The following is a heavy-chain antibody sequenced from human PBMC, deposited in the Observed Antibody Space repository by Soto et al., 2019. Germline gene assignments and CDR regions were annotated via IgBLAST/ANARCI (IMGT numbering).Heavy chain of an antibody. J-gene: IGHJ4*02. CDR1: GVSVGSGSFY. CDR3: ARGATVTQYDY. D-gene: IGHD4-17*01. Sequence: SETLSLTCTVSGVSVGSGSFYWAWIRQPPGKGLEWIGFISYSGTTNYNPSLKSRVTISVDTSRSQISLKVSSLTAADSAVYYCARGATVTQYDYWGQGTLVTVSS. V-gene: IGHV4-61*01. CDR2: ISYSGTT.